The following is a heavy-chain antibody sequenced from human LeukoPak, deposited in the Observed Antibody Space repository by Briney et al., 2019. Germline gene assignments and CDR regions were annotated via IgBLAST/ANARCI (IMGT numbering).Heavy chain of an antibody. V-gene: IGHV4-59*12. J-gene: IGHJ4*02. CDR1: GGSISSYY. D-gene: IGHD6-19*01. CDR3: ARDPVEQWRYEDY. Sequence: SDTLSLTCTVSGGSISSYYWSWIRQPPGKGLEWIGYIYYSGSTNYNPSLKSRVTISVDTSKNQFSLKLSSVTAADTAVYYCARDPVEQWRYEDYWGQGTLVTVSS. CDR2: IYYSGST.